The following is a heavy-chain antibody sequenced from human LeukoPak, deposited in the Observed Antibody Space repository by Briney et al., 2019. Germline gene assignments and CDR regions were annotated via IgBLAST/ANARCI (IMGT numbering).Heavy chain of an antibody. CDR1: GFNFDDYA. Sequence: GGSLRLSCAASGFNFDDYAMHWVRQAPGKGLERVSGISWNSGSMGYADSVKGRFTISRDNAKNSLYLQMNSLRVEDTAVYYCAKDGGVTSAVPVWIQHWGQGTLVTVSS. CDR2: ISWNSGSM. D-gene: IGHD6-25*01. J-gene: IGHJ1*01. CDR3: AKDGGVTSAVPVWIQH. V-gene: IGHV3-9*01.